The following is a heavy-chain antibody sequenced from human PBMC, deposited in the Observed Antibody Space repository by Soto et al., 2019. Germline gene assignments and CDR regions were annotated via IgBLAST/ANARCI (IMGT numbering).Heavy chain of an antibody. CDR2: IIPLFSTA. CDR1: GGTFSSYG. CDR3: PRGTPRDSVVPPAAQTPHYLYGLDV. V-gene: IGHV1-69*06. J-gene: IGHJ6*02. D-gene: IGHD2-2*01. Sequence: QVQLVQSGAEGKKPGSSVKLSCKASGGTFSSYGVSWVRQAPGQGLVWMGGIIPLFSTANYAQKLQGRVTFTADKSTSTAYMQLSSLRYEDTAVNYCPRGTPRDSVVPPAAQTPHYLYGLDVWGQGTTVTVPS.